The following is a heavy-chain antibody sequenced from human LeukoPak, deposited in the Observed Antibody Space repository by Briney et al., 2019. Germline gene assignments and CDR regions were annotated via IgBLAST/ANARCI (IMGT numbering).Heavy chain of an antibody. J-gene: IGHJ4*02. CDR2: ISDSGHDT. V-gene: IGHV3-23*01. D-gene: IGHD3-10*01. CDR1: GFTFPNYD. Sequence: PGGSLRLSCAASGFTFPNYDMSWVRPAPGKGLEWVSTISDSGHDTSYADSVKGRFTISRDNSKNTLYLQMSSLRAEDTALYYCATEEYYFDFWGQGTLVTVSS. CDR3: ATEEYYFDF.